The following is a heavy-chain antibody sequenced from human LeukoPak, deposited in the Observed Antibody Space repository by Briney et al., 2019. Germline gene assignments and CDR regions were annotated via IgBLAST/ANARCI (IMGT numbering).Heavy chain of an antibody. J-gene: IGHJ3*02. CDR1: GFTFSSYA. V-gene: IGHV3-23*01. Sequence: GGSLRLSCAASGFTFSSYAMSWVRQAPGKGLEWVSAISGSGGSTYYADSVKGRFTISRDNSKNTLYLQMNSLRAEDTAVYYCAKSSMAVAGRDDAFDIWGQGTMVTVSS. CDR3: AKSSMAVAGRDDAFDI. D-gene: IGHD6-19*01. CDR2: ISGSGGST.